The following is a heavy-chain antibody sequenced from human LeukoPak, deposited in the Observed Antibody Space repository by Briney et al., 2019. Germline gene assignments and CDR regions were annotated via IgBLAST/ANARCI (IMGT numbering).Heavy chain of an antibody. CDR3: ARVDILVVPAAINYFDY. V-gene: IGHV3-23*01. J-gene: IGHJ4*02. CDR2: ISGSGGGT. Sequence: GGSLRLSCAASGFTFSSYAMSWVRQAPGKGLEWVSSISGSGGGTYYAGSVKGRFTISRDNSKNTLYLQMNSLRAEDTAVYYCARVDILVVPAAINYFDYWGQGTLVTVSS. D-gene: IGHD2-2*01. CDR1: GFTFSSYA.